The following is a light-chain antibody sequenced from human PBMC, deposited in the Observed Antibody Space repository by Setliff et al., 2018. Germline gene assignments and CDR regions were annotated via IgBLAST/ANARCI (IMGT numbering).Light chain of an antibody. CDR1: SSDVGRYNY. Sequence: QSVLTQPPSASGSPGQSVTISCTGTSSDVGRYNYVSWYQQHPGKAPKLVIYEVIKRPSGVPDRFSGSKSGNTASLTVSGLQAEDEADYYCSSYGGSNNFYVFGTGTKVTV. V-gene: IGLV2-8*01. CDR2: EVI. J-gene: IGLJ1*01. CDR3: SSYGGSNNFYV.